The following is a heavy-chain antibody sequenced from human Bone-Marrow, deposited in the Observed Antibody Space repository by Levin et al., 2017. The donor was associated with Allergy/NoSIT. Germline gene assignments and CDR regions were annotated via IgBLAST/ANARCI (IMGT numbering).Heavy chain of an antibody. CDR3: ARLTGGSGWYYFDY. CDR2: IGTSSTSM. V-gene: IGHV3-21*06. CDR1: GFSFSSYS. D-gene: IGHD6-19*01. J-gene: IGHJ4*02. Sequence: RASVKVSCAASGFSFSSYSINWVRQAPGKGLEWVSSIGTSSTSMFYADSMKGRFTISRDNAKNSVYLQMNSLRAEDTAVYYCARLTGGSGWYYFDYWGRGTLVTVSS.